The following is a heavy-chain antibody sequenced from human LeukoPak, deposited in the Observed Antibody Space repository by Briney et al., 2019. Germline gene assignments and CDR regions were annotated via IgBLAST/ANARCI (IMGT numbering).Heavy chain of an antibody. Sequence: PSVTPSLTCTVSGGSVSPSYCSWIRQPPGEGLEWVGFIYSSGTTYYNPSLTSRVTISIDTSKNQFSLKLTSVTAADTAVYYCARSVTGANNWFDPWGQGTLVTVSS. J-gene: IGHJ5*02. CDR1: GGSVSPSY. CDR2: IYSSGTT. CDR3: ARSVTGANNWFDP. D-gene: IGHD1-20*01. V-gene: IGHV4-4*08.